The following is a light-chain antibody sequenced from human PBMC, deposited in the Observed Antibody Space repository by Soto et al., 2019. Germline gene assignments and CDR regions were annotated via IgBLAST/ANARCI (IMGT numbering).Light chain of an antibody. CDR3: MQALQTTRT. Sequence: DIVMTQSPLSLPVTPGEQASISCRSSHSLLHSNGNTYLDWYLQKTGQSPQILIFLDSYRAPGVPDRLSGSGSGTDFKLKISRVEAEDVGVYYCMQALQTTRTCGQGTKVDIK. CDR1: HSLLHSNGNTY. V-gene: IGKV2-28*01. CDR2: LDS. J-gene: IGKJ1*01.